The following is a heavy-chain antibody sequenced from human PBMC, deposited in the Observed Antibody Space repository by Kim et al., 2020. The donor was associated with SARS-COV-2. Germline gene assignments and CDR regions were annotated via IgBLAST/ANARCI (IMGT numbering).Heavy chain of an antibody. CDR2: K. J-gene: IGHJ6*02. D-gene: IGHD7-27*01. Sequence: KYYAESVKGRFTISRDNSKNTLYLQMNSLRAEDTAVYYCARANRDYGMDVWGQGTTVTVSS. V-gene: IGHV3-33*01. CDR3: ARANRDYGMDV.